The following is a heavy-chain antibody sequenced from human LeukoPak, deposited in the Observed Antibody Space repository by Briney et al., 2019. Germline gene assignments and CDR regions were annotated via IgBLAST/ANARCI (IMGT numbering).Heavy chain of an antibody. CDR3: ARDRAAAGWFDP. Sequence: ASVKVSCKASGYTFIGYYMHWVRQAPGQGLEWMGRINPNSGGTNYAQKFQGRVTMTRDTSISTAYMELSRLRSDDTAVYYCARDRAAAGWFDPWGQGTLVTVSS. CDR1: GYTFIGYY. V-gene: IGHV1-2*06. CDR2: INPNSGGT. D-gene: IGHD6-13*01. J-gene: IGHJ5*02.